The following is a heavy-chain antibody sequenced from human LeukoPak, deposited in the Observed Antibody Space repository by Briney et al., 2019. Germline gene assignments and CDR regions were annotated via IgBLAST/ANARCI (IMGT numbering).Heavy chain of an antibody. CDR1: GYTLTELS. CDR3: ATPTRSHYYDILTGYSYFQH. CDR2: LDLEDGET. J-gene: IGHJ1*01. V-gene: IGHV1-24*01. D-gene: IGHD3-9*01. Sequence: GASVKVSCKVSGYTLTELSMHWVRQAPGKGLEWMGGLDLEDGETIYAQKFQGRVTMTEDTSTDTAYMELSSLRSEDTAVYYCATPTRSHYYDILTGYSYFQHWGQGTLVTVSS.